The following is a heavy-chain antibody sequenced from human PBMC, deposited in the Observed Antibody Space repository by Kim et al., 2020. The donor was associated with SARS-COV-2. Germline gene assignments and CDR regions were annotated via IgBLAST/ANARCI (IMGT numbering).Heavy chain of an antibody. J-gene: IGHJ4*02. CDR2: INHSGRT. Sequence: SETLSLTCAVYGGSFSGYYWSWIRQPPGKGLEWIGEINHSGRTNYNPSLKSRVTISVDTSKNQFSLKLTSVTAADTAVYYCASGLSNTSGWGSHYCDLWGQGILVTVSS. V-gene: IGHV4-34*01. CDR1: GGSFSGYY. D-gene: IGHD3-10*01. CDR3: ASGLSNTSGWGSHYCDL.